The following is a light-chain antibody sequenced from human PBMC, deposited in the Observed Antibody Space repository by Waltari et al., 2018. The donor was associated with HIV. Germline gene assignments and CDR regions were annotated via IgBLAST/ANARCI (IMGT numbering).Light chain of an antibody. J-gene: IGLJ3*02. CDR2: DNN. Sequence: QSVLTQPPSVSAAPGQKVTISCPGSTSNIGTAYVSLDQHVPGAAPSLLIYDNNKRPSGIPDRFSGSRSGTSATLGITGLQTGDEAHYYCGTWDRSLSAAVFGGGTKLTVL. CDR1: TSNIGTAY. V-gene: IGLV1-51*01. CDR3: GTWDRSLSAAV.